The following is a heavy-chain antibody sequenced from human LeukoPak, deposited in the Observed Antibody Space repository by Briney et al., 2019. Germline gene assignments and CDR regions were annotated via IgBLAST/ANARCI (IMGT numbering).Heavy chain of an antibody. CDR2: INTNTGNP. V-gene: IGHV7-4-1*02. CDR1: GGTFSSYA. CDR3: ARDPYAPPSSDLQRFDS. J-gene: IGHJ5*01. D-gene: IGHD6-19*01. Sequence: ASVKVSCKASGGTFSSYAISWVRQAPGQGLEWMGWINTNTGNPTYAQGFTGRFVFSSDTSVSTAYLQISSLRAEDTAVYYCARDPYAPPSSDLQRFDSWGQGTLVTVSS.